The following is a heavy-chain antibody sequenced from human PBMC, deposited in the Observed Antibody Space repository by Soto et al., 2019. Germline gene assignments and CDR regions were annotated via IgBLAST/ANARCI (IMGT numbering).Heavy chain of an antibody. J-gene: IGHJ5*02. V-gene: IGHV1-2*02. CDR2: INPNSGGT. D-gene: IGHD2-15*01. CDR3: SRDGGRRAGWFDP. CDR1: GYTFTGYY. Sequence: QVQLVQSGAEVKKPGTSVKVSCKASGYTFTGYYMHWVRQAPGQGPEWMGWINPNSGGTNYAQKLQGRVTLSSDTSISTAYMELSRLRSDDTAVYYCSRDGGRRAGWFDPWGQGTLVTVSS.